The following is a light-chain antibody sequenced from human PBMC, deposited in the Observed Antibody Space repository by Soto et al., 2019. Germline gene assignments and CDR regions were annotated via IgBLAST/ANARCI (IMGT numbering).Light chain of an antibody. CDR2: DAS. Sequence: DIKMTQSPSTLSASVGDRVTIPCRASQRISTWLAWYQQKPGKVPKLLIFDASSLESGVPSRFSGSGSGTEFTLTISSLQPGDFATYHCQQYNSLWTFGQGTKVEIK. CDR3: QQYNSLWT. J-gene: IGKJ1*01. V-gene: IGKV1-5*01. CDR1: QRISTW.